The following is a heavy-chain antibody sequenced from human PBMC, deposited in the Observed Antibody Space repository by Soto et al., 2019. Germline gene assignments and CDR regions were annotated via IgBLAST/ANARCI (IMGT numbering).Heavy chain of an antibody. D-gene: IGHD1-26*01. J-gene: IGHJ4*02. CDR1: GYTFTSYA. Sequence: QVQLVQSGAEVKKPGASVKVSCKASGYTFTSYAMHWVRQAPGQRLEWMGWINAGNGNTKYSQKFQGRVTITRDTSASTADKELSSLRSEDTAVYYCARGVGSGRADYWGQGTLVTVSS. CDR3: ARGVGSGRADY. V-gene: IGHV1-3*01. CDR2: INAGNGNT.